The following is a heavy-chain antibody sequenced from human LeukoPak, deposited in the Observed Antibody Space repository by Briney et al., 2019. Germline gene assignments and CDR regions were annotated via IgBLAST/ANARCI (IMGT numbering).Heavy chain of an antibody. V-gene: IGHV3-23*01. Sequence: TGGSLRLSCAASGFAFSSYAMSWVRQAPGKGLEWVSAISGSGGSTYYADSVKGRFTISRDNSKNTLYLQMNSLRAEDTAVYYCAKEPIEWLLRGPYYFDYWGQGTLVTVSS. J-gene: IGHJ4*02. D-gene: IGHD3-3*01. CDR3: AKEPIEWLLRGPYYFDY. CDR2: ISGSGGST. CDR1: GFAFSSYA.